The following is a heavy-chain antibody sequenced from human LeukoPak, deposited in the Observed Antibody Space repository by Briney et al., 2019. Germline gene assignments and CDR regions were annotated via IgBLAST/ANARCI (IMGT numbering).Heavy chain of an antibody. CDR3: ATSRLRFLEWSDAFDI. CDR1: GGTFSSYA. D-gene: IGHD3-3*01. Sequence: PVKVSCKASGGTFSSYAISWVRQAPGQGLEWMGGIIPIFGTANYAQKFQGRVTITADKSTSTAYMELSSLRSEDTAVYYCATSRLRFLEWSDAFDIWGQGTMVTVSS. CDR2: IIPIFGTA. V-gene: IGHV1-69*06. J-gene: IGHJ3*02.